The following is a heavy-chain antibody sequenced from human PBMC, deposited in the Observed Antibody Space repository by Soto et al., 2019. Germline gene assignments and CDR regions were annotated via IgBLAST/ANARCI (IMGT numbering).Heavy chain of an antibody. CDR1: GFTFEDYP. CDR3: VKDESINWYSGHFRH. D-gene: IGHD6-13*01. CDR2: INWNSGSI. Sequence: EVQLVESGGALYRLGRSLSLPVAASGFTFEDYPLPWVRQVPGRGLEWVSGINWNSGSIGYADSVKGRFAISRDNAKNSLHLQMNSLRAEDTAFYYCVKDESINWYSGHFRHWGQGTLVTVSS. J-gene: IGHJ1*01. V-gene: IGHV3-9*01.